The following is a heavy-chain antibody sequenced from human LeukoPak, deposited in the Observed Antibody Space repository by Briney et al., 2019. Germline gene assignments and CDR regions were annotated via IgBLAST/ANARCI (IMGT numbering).Heavy chain of an antibody. CDR3: AKSYYYGSGSPSLDY. CDR2: ISGGNGAT. Sequence: PGGSLRLSCAASGFIVSNNDMAWVRQAPGKGLEWVSGISGGNGATYYADSVKGRFTISTDNSKNTLYLQMNSLRVEDTAVYYCAKSYYYGSGSPSLDYWGQGTLVTVSS. J-gene: IGHJ4*02. D-gene: IGHD3-10*01. V-gene: IGHV3-23*01. CDR1: GFIVSNND.